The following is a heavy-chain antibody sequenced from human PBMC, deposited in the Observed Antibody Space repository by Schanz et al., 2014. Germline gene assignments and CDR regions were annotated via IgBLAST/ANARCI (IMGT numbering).Heavy chain of an antibody. J-gene: IGHJ6*02. CDR1: GFTFSNAW. CDR3: VREGSSSPDCCYYNGMDV. CDR2: IKSKADGGTT. Sequence: EVQLLESGGGFVKPGGSLRLSCAASGFTFSNAWMSWVRQAPGKGLEWVARIKSKADGGTTDYPAPVKGRFIISRDDSKNTLYLQMNSLRAEDTAVYYCVREGSSSPDCCYYNGMDVWGQGTTVTVSS. V-gene: IGHV3-15*01. D-gene: IGHD6-6*01.